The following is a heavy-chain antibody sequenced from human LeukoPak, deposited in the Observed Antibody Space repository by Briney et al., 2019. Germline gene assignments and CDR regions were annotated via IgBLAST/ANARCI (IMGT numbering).Heavy chain of an antibody. CDR1: GGSISSSSYY. Sequence: SETLSLTCTVSGGSISSSSYYWGWIRQPPGKGREWIGSIYYSGSTYYNPSLKSRVTISVDTSKNQFSLKLSSGTAADTAVYYCASGDPMGDYVWGSYRSTGPFDYWGQGTLVTVSS. CDR2: IYYSGST. D-gene: IGHD3-16*02. J-gene: IGHJ4*02. V-gene: IGHV4-39*01. CDR3: ASGDPMGDYVWGSYRSTGPFDY.